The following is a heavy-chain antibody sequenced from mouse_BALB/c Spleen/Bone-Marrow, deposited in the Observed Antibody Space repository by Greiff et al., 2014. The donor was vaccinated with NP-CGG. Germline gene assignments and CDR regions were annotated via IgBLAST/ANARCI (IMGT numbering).Heavy chain of an antibody. J-gene: IGHJ4*01. CDR3: ARLGERYGAMDY. Sequence: EVQLVESGGDLVKPGGSLKLSCAASGFTFSDFYMFWFRQTPEKRLEWVATISDGGTYTYYPDSVKGRFTISRDNAKNNLYLQMSSLKSEDTAMYYCARLGERYGAMDYWGQGTSVTVSS. CDR2: ISDGGTYT. D-gene: IGHD1-1*02. CDR1: GFTFSDFY. V-gene: IGHV5-4*02.